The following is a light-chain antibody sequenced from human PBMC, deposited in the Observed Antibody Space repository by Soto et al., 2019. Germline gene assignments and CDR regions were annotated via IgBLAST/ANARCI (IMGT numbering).Light chain of an antibody. Sequence: QAVVTQEPSLTVSPGGTVTLTCGSSAGAVTSGHYPYWFQQKPGQAPRTLIYEASNRHSWTPARFSASLLGDKATLTLSGAQPEDEAHYYCLLSYSGADVVFGGGTQLTVL. CDR1: AGAVTSGHY. V-gene: IGLV7-46*01. J-gene: IGLJ2*01. CDR2: EAS. CDR3: LLSYSGADVV.